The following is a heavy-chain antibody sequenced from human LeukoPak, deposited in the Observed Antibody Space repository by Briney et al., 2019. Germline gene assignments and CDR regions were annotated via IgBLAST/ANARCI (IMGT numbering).Heavy chain of an antibody. V-gene: IGHV7-4-1*02. D-gene: IGHD1-14*01. Sequence: GASVKVSCKASGYTFTSYAMNWVRQAPGQGLEWMGWINTNTGNPTYAQGFTGRFVFSLDTSVSTAYLQISSLKAEDTAVYYCATNWNHPLTTPNGYWGQGTLVTVSS. CDR1: GYTFTSYA. CDR2: INTNTGNP. CDR3: ATNWNHPLTTPNGY. J-gene: IGHJ4*02.